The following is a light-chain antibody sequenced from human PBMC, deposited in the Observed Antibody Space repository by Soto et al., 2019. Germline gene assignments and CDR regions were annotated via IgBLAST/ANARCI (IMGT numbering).Light chain of an antibody. CDR3: QQYGTSPT. CDR1: QTVSSNF. CDR2: GAS. J-gene: IGKJ1*01. Sequence: EIVLTQSPGTMSLSPGERATLSCRASQTVSSNFLAWFQQKPGQAPRLVIHGASIRATGIPDRFSGSGSGTDFTLTISRLESEDFAVYHCQQYGTSPTFGQGTKVDNK. V-gene: IGKV3-20*01.